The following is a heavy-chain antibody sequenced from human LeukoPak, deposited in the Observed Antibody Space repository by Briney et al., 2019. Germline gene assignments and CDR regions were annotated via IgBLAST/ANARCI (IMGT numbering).Heavy chain of an antibody. CDR3: AKRALYGSGTYYFDC. V-gene: IGHV3-23*01. J-gene: IGHJ4*02. Sequence: GGSLRLSCAASGFTFSTYGMTWVRQAPGKGLEWVSDIGISSDSTYYADSVKGWFTISRDNSKNTLYLQMNSLRAEDTAVYYCAKRALYGSGTYYFDCWGQGTLVTVSS. CDR1: GFTFSTYG. D-gene: IGHD3-10*01. CDR2: IGISSDST.